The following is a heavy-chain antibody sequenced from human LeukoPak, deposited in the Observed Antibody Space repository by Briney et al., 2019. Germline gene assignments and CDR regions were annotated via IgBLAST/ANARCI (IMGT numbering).Heavy chain of an antibody. CDR2: ISSSSIYI. CDR3: ARAYSERYGLGYYYMDV. V-gene: IGHV3-21*01. D-gene: IGHD1-26*01. CDR1: GFTFSSYS. J-gene: IGHJ6*03. Sequence: GGSLRLSCAASGFTFSSYSMNWVRQAPGKGLEWVSSISSSSIYIYHADSVKGRFTISRDNAKKSLYLQMNSLRAEDTAVYYCARAYSERYGLGYYYMDVWGKGTTITISS.